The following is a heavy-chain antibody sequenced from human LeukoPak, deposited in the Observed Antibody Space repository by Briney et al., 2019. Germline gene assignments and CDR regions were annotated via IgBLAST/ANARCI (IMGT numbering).Heavy chain of an antibody. J-gene: IGHJ6*03. CDR3: ARGPPRGKYYYMDV. D-gene: IGHD1-1*01. CDR2: IGTASDT. CDR1: GFTFTSFD. V-gene: IGHV3-13*01. Sequence: GGSLRLSCAASGFTFTSFDMHWVRQPTGQGLEWVSTIGTASDTYYPGSVEGRFTLSRDNAKNTLYLQMNSLTAGDTAVYYCARGPPRGKYYYMDVWGKGTTVTVSS.